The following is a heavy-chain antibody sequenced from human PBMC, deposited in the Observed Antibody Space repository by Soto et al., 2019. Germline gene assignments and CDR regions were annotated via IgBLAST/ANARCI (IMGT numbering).Heavy chain of an antibody. V-gene: IGHV3-30*09. CDR1: GFTFISYA. CDR2: ISYDGSNK. J-gene: IGHJ4*02. Sequence: PWGSLRLSCAASGFTFISYAIHFFRHSPGKGLEWVAVISYDGSNKYYADSVKGRFAISRDNSKNTLYLQMNSLRAEDTAVYYCARDRGPGGYYFDYWGQGTLVTVSS. CDR3: ARDRGPGGYYFDY.